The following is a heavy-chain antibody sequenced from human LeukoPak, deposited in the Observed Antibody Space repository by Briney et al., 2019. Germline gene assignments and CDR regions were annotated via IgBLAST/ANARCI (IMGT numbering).Heavy chain of an antibody. CDR3: GREILEPGKTLTY. D-gene: IGHD1-14*01. Sequence: GGSLRLSCAASGFTFSDYYMTWIRHIPGKGLQWVSYISTSDTIYYADSVKGRFTISRDNAQNSVYLQMNSLRAEDTAVYYCGREILEPGKTLTYWGQGSLITVSS. CDR1: GFTFSDYY. V-gene: IGHV3-11*04. J-gene: IGHJ4*02. CDR2: ISTSDTI.